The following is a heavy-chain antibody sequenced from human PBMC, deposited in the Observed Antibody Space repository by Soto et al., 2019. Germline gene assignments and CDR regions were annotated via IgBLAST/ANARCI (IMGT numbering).Heavy chain of an antibody. D-gene: IGHD3-3*01. Sequence: QVQLQQWGAGLLKPSETLSLTCAVYGGSFSGYYWTWIRQAPGKGLEWIGEINHCGGTNYNSSLKSRVTISVDTSKNQFSLILYSVTAADTAVYYCARDRQXYQFXSGCQNEGPCAMDVWGQGTTVTVSS. CDR3: ARDRQXYQFXSGCQNEGPCAMDV. V-gene: IGHV4-34*02. CDR1: GGSFSGYY. CDR2: INHCGGT. J-gene: IGHJ6*02.